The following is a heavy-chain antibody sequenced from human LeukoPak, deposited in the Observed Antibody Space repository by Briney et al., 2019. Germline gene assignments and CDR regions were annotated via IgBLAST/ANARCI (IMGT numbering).Heavy chain of an antibody. CDR3: AGAGTTYNWFDP. J-gene: IGHJ5*02. Sequence: GGSLRLSCAASGFTFSSYSMNWVSQAPGKGLEWVSSISSSSSYIYYADSVKGRFTISRDNAKNSLYLQMNSLRAEDTAVYYCAGAGTTYNWFDPWGQGTLVTVSS. CDR1: GFTFSSYS. D-gene: IGHD1-1*01. V-gene: IGHV3-21*01. CDR2: ISSSSSYI.